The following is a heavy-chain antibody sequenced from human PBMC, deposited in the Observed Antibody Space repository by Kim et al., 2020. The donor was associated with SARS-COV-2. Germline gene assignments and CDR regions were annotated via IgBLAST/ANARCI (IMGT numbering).Heavy chain of an antibody. CDR1: GYTFTMYP. J-gene: IGHJ3*01. V-gene: IGHV1-3*01. Sequence: ASVKVSCKTSGYTFTMYPIHWMRQAPGQSLEWLGWIDGGNGDTRYSHNFQGRLTFNRDASATTASMGLNNLKFEDTAVYFCARESRQDALDFWGQGTTVSVSS. CDR2: IDGGNGDT. CDR3: ARESRQDALDF.